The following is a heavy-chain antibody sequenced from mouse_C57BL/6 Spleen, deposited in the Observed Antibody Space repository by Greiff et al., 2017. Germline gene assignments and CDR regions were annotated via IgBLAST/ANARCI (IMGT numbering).Heavy chain of an antibody. V-gene: IGHV1-15*01. CDR3: TRAYGNYWYFDV. D-gene: IGHD2-10*02. CDR1: GYTFTDYE. J-gene: IGHJ1*03. Sequence: QVQLQQSGAELVRPGASVTLSCKASGYTFTDYEMHWVKQTPVHGLAWIGAIDPETGGTAYNQKFKGKAILTADKSSSTAYMELRSLTSEDSAVYYCTRAYGNYWYFDVWGTGTTVTVSS. CDR2: IDPETGGT.